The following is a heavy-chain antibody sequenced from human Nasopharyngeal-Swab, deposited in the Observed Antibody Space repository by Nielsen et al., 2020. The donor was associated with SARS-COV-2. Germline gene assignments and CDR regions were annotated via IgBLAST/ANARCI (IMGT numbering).Heavy chain of an antibody. J-gene: IGHJ3*02. V-gene: IGHV3-30*04. Sequence: GGSLRLSSAASVFTFSSYAMHWVRHAPGKWLEFVAVISYDGSNKYYADSVKGRFTISRDNSKNTLYLQMNSLRAEDTAVYYCAREGDIVVVQDAFDIWGQGTMVTVSS. CDR2: ISYDGSNK. D-gene: IGHD2-2*01. CDR3: AREGDIVVVQDAFDI. CDR1: VFTFSSYA.